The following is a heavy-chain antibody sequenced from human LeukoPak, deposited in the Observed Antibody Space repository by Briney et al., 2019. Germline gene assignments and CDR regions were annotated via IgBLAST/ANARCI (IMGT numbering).Heavy chain of an antibody. Sequence: PGGSLRLSCAASGFTFSSYEMNWVRQAPGKGLEWVSYISSSGSTIYYADSVKGRFTISRDNSKNTLYLQMNSLRAEDTAVYYCAKDISTWLVVVPAARFQGVFDYWGQGTLVTVSS. CDR2: ISSSGSTI. CDR3: AKDISTWLVVVPAARFQGVFDY. D-gene: IGHD2-2*01. J-gene: IGHJ4*02. CDR1: GFTFSSYE. V-gene: IGHV3-48*03.